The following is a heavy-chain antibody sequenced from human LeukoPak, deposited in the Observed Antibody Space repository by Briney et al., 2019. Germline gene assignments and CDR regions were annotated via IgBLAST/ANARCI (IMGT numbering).Heavy chain of an antibody. V-gene: IGHV3-21*06. J-gene: IGHJ4*02. D-gene: IGHD2-15*01. CDR1: GFTFSTYT. CDR3: ARDRPTGASRVFVVQ. CDR2: MSSGNRYI. Sequence: PGGSLRLSCTASGFTFSTYTMTWVRKAPGQGLEWILSMSSGNRYINYADSVRGRFTISRDNTKNSLYLVMNNLRGEDTAIYYCARDRPTGASRVFVVQWGQGTPVTVSS.